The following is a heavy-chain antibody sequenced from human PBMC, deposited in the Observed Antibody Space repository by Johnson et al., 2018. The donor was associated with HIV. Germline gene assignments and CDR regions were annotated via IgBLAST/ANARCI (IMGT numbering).Heavy chain of an antibody. V-gene: IGHV3-7*01. Sequence: VQLVESGGGLVQPGGSLRLSCAASGFTFSSYWMSWVRQAPGKGLEWVANIQQDGSEKYYVDSVKGRFTISRDDSKNTLYLQMNSLRAEDTAVYYCARDMMGNSDDAVDIWGQGTMVIVSS. D-gene: IGHD3-16*01. CDR1: GFTFSSYW. J-gene: IGHJ3*02. CDR2: IQQDGSEK. CDR3: ARDMMGNSDDAVDI.